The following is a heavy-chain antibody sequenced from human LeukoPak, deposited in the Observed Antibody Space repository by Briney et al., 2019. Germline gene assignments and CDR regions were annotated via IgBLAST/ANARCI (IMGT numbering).Heavy chain of an antibody. CDR3: ARRMGAKGAFNY. Sequence: GESLKISCQSSGYNFSNYWIGWVRQMPGKGLEWMGVIYPGDSDTRYRSSFQGQVTISADRSIYTAYLQWRTLKASDSAIYYCARRMGAKGAFNYWGRGTLVTVSS. CDR1: GYNFSNYW. V-gene: IGHV5-51*01. J-gene: IGHJ4*02. CDR2: IYPGDSDT. D-gene: IGHD1-26*01.